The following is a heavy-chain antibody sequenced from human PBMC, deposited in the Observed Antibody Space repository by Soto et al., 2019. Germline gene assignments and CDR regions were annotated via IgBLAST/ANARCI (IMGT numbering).Heavy chain of an antibody. J-gene: IGHJ4*02. CDR2: IWSDGSNK. CDR1: GFTFSRYG. CDR3: AREENRGGFDY. Sequence: QVQLVESGGGVVQSGRSLRLSCAASGFTFSRYGFHWVRQAPGKGLEWVALIWSDGSNKYYTESVKGRFTISRDDSKNTRYLEMDSLRAEDTAVYYCAREENRGGFDYWGQGTLVTVSS. D-gene: IGHD3-16*01. V-gene: IGHV3-33*01.